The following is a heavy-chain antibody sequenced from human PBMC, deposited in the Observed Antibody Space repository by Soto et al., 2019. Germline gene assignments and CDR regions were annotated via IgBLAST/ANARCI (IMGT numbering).Heavy chain of an antibody. D-gene: IGHD2-2*01. Sequence: PSETLSLTCTVSGGSISSGGYYWSWFRQHPGQGLECLGYIYHSGITYYNPSLKSRLTISIDTSKNQFSLKLSSVTSADTAIYYCARTARVPDFWGPGILVTVSS. CDR1: GGSISSGGYY. CDR2: IYHSGIT. V-gene: IGHV4-61*08. CDR3: ARTARVPDF. J-gene: IGHJ4*02.